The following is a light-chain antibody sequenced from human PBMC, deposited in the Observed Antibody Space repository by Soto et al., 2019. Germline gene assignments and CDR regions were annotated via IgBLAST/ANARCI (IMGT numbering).Light chain of an antibody. Sequence: QSALTQPAFVSGSPGHSITISCTGTSSDVGGYNYVSWYQQHPGKAPKLMIYDVSNRPSGVSNRFSGSKSGNTASLTISGLQAEDEADYYCSSYTSSSTYVFGTGTKVTVL. CDR1: SSDVGGYNY. CDR2: DVS. CDR3: SSYTSSSTYV. V-gene: IGLV2-14*01. J-gene: IGLJ1*01.